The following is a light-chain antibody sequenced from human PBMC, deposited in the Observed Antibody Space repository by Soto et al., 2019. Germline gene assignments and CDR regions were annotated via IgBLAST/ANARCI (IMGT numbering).Light chain of an antibody. J-gene: IGLJ3*02. CDR3: QSYDSSLSGSV. V-gene: IGLV1-40*01. CDR2: GNS. Sequence: QSVLTQPPSVSGAPGQRVTISCTGSSSNIGATYHVHWYQQLPVTAPKLLIYGNSNRPSGVPDRFSGSKSGTSASLAITGLQAEDEADYYCQSYDSSLSGSVFGGGTQLTVL. CDR1: SSNIGATYH.